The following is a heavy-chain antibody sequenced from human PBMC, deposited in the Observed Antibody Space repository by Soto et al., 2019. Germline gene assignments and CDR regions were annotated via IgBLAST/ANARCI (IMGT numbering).Heavy chain of an antibody. CDR3: ASDYNGDYYFDY. Sequence: GGSLRLSCAASGFTFSSYGMHWVRQAPGKGLEWVAVISYDGSNKYYADSVKGRFTISRDNSKNTLYLQMNSLIAEDTAVYYCASDYNGDYYFDYWGQGTLVTVSS. CDR1: GFTFSSYG. CDR2: ISYDGSNK. J-gene: IGHJ4*02. D-gene: IGHD7-27*01. V-gene: IGHV3-30*03.